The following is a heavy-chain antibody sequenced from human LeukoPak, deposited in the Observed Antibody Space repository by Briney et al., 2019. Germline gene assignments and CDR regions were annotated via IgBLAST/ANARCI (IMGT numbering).Heavy chain of an antibody. V-gene: IGHV4-34*01. D-gene: IGHD3-3*01. CDR3: ARQRQNYYDFWSGYSNYYYYYMDV. Sequence: PSETLSLTCAVYGGSFSGYYWSWIRQPPGKGLEWIGEINHSGSTNYNPSLKSRVTISVDTSKNQFSLKLSSVTAADTAVYYCARQRQNYYDFWSGYSNYYYYYMDVWGKGTTVTVS. CDR2: INHSGST. J-gene: IGHJ6*03. CDR1: GGSFSGYY.